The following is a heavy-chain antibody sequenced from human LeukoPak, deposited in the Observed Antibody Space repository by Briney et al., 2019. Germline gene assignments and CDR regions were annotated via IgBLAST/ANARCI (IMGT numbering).Heavy chain of an antibody. CDR1: GDSISTYY. Sequence: SETLSLTCTVSGDSISTYYWSWIRQPAGKGLEWIGRIFTSGSTNYNPSLKSRVTMSLDTSKNQFSLKLSSVTAADTAVYYWARKALPGNWFDPWGQGALVPLP. CDR2: IFTSGST. V-gene: IGHV4-4*07. J-gene: IGHJ5*02. CDR3: ARKALPGNWFDP.